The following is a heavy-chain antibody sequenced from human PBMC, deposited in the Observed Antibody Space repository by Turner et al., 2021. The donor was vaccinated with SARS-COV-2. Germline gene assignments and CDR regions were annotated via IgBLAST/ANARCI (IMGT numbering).Heavy chain of an antibody. V-gene: IGHV3-53*01. D-gene: IGHD2-15*01. Sequence: VQLVVAGGGWIQPGGSLRLPCAASGFTVSSNNRSWVRQAPGKGLEWVSVIYSGGSTLYADSVKGRFTISRDNTKNTLYLQINSLRAEDTAVYYCARELGGLRFDYWGQGTLVTVSS. CDR1: GFTVSSNN. CDR3: ARELGGLRFDY. J-gene: IGHJ4*02. CDR2: IYSGGST.